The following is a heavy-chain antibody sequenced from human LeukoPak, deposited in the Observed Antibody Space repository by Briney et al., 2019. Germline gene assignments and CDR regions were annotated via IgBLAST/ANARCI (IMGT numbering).Heavy chain of an antibody. V-gene: IGHV1-2*02. J-gene: IGHJ5*02. Sequence: ASVKVSCKPSGYTFTAYYIHWVRQAPGQGLEWMGWINPRSGGTKYAQKFQGRVTMTRDTSINTAYMELSRLTSDDTAVYYCAREAIVVVVAATGWFDPWGQGTLVTVSS. CDR3: AREAIVVVVAATGWFDP. CDR2: INPRSGGT. CDR1: GYTFTAYY. D-gene: IGHD2-15*01.